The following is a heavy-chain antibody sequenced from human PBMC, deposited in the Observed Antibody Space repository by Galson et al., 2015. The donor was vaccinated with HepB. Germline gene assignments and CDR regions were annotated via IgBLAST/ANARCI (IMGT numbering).Heavy chain of an antibody. J-gene: IGHJ6*02. CDR1: GGTFSSYA. Sequence: SVKVSCKASGGTFSSYAISWVRQAPGQGLEWMGGIIPIFGTANYAQKFQGRVTITADESTSTAYMELSSLRSEDTAVYYCARDIVVVPARYYYYGMDVWGQGTTVTVSS. CDR3: ARDIVVVPARYYYYGMDV. CDR2: IIPIFGTA. D-gene: IGHD2-2*01. V-gene: IGHV1-69*13.